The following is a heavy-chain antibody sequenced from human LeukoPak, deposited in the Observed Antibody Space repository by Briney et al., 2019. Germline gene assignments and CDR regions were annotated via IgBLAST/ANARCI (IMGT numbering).Heavy chain of an antibody. V-gene: IGHV4-59*01. D-gene: IGHD1-26*01. J-gene: IGHJ4*02. CDR3: ARGVGATTGPFDY. CDR2: IYYSGST. Sequence: PSETLSLTCTVSGGSISSYYWSWIRQPPGKGLEWIGYIYYSGSTNYNPSLKSRVTISVDTSKNQFSLKLSSVTAADTAVYYCARGVGATTGPFDYWGQGTLVTVSS. CDR1: GGSISSYY.